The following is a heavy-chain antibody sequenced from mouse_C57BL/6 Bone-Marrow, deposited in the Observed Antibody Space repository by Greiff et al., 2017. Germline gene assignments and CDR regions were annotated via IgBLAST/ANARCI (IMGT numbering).Heavy chain of an antibody. CDR2: ISSGGSYT. D-gene: IGHD2-1*01. CDR1: GFTFSSYG. CDR3: ARPGGNYDFDY. V-gene: IGHV5-6*01. J-gene: IGHJ2*01. Sequence: EVKLVESGGDLVKPGGSLKLSCAASGFTFSSYGMSWVRQTPDKRLEWVATISSGGSYTYYPDSVKGRFTISRDNAKNTLYLQMSSLKSEDTAMYYCARPGGNYDFDYWGQGTTLTVSS.